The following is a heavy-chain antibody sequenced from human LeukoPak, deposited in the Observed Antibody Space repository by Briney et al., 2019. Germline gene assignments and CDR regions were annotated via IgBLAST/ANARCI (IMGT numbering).Heavy chain of an antibody. J-gene: IGHJ4*02. CDR3: ARDFQMNVFDY. CDR1: GFTVSSNY. Sequence: GGSLRLSCAASGFTVSSNYMSWVRQAPGKGLEWVSVIYSGGSTYYADSVKGRFTISRDNSKNTLYLQMNSLRAEDTAVYYYARDFQMNVFDYWGQGTLVTVSS. D-gene: IGHD1-1*01. V-gene: IGHV3-66*01. CDR2: IYSGGST.